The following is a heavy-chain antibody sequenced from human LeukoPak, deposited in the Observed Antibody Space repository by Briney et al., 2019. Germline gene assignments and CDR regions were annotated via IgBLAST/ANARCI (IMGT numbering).Heavy chain of an antibody. CDR2: IYTSGST. Sequence: SETLSLTCTVSGGSISSYYWSWIRQPPGKGLEWIGYIYTSGSTNYNPSLKSRVTISVDTSKNQFSLKLSSVTAADTAVYYCARLVGDPYYYYYYMDVWGKGTTVTVSS. J-gene: IGHJ6*03. D-gene: IGHD3-16*01. CDR1: GGSISSYY. CDR3: ARLVGDPYYYYYYMDV. V-gene: IGHV4-4*09.